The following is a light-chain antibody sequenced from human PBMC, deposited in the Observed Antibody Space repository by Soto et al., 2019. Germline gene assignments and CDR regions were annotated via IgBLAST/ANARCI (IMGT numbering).Light chain of an antibody. V-gene: IGKV3-15*01. CDR1: QSVGGD. Sequence: EIVMTQSPVTLSVSPGDRVTLSCRASQSVGGDLAWYQQIPGQAPRLLIYGAVTRATGAAARFSGGGSGTEFTLTVDSLQSEDLAIHYCQQYNAWPRTFGQGTKLEI. CDR3: QQYNAWPRT. J-gene: IGKJ2*01. CDR2: GAV.